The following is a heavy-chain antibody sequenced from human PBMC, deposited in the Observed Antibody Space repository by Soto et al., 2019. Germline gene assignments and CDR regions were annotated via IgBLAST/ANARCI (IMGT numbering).Heavy chain of an antibody. CDR3: ARRRDYSGYDWTEGHAFDI. Sequence: QVTLKESGPVLVKPTETLTLTCTVSGFSLTNARMGVSWIRQPPGKALEWLAHIFSTDEKSYNTSLKTRLTISKATSKSQVVLSVTNMDPVDTATYYCARRRDYSGYDWTEGHAFDIWGQGTMVTVSS. V-gene: IGHV2-26*01. CDR2: IFSTDEK. D-gene: IGHD5-12*01. CDR1: GFSLTNARMG. J-gene: IGHJ3*02.